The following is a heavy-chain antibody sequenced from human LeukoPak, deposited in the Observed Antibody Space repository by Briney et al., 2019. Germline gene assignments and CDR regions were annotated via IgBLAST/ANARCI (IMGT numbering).Heavy chain of an antibody. V-gene: IGHV3-43*02. CDR2: ISANGNSI. J-gene: IGHJ4*02. D-gene: IGHD3-9*01. CDR1: EFTFDDYA. CDR3: AKDIRGNYDIFTFDY. Sequence: GGSLRLSCTASEFTFDDYAMHWVRQAPGKGLEWMSLISANGNSIYYADSVKGRFTISRDNSKNSLYLQMSSLRTEDTALYYCAKDIRGNYDIFTFDYWGQGTLVTVSS.